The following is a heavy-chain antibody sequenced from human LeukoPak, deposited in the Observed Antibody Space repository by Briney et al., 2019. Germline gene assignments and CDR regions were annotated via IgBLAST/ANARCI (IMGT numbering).Heavy chain of an antibody. V-gene: IGHV4-31*03. D-gene: IGHD3-10*01. Sequence: TSETLSLTCTVSGGSISSGGYYWSWLRQHPGKGLEWIGYIYYSGSTYYNPSLKSRVTISVDTSKNQFSLKLSSVTAADTAVYYCARVVIGGSGPFDYWGQGTLVTVSS. CDR1: GGSISSGGYY. CDR2: IYYSGST. CDR3: ARVVIGGSGPFDY. J-gene: IGHJ4*02.